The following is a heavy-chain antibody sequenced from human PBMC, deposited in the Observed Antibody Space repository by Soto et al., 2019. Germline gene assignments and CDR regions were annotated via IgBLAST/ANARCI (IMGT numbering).Heavy chain of an antibody. D-gene: IGHD3-22*01. V-gene: IGHV3-30*18. Sequence: QVQLVESGGGVVQPGRSLRLSCAASGFTFSSYGMHWVRQAPGKGLEWVAVISYDGSNKYYADSVKGRFTISRDNSKNXLXLXXNSLRAEDTAVYYCAKDRHDGYYYDSSGYSIYFDYWGQGTLVTVSS. CDR2: ISYDGSNK. J-gene: IGHJ4*02. CDR1: GFTFSSYG. CDR3: AKDRHDGYYYDSSGYSIYFDY.